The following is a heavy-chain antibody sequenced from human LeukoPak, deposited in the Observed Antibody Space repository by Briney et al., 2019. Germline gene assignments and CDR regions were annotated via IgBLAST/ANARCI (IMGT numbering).Heavy chain of an antibody. CDR3: ARSIGLTGGGVDV. CDR2: ITDSGNTI. J-gene: IGHJ6*02. Sequence: GGSLRLSCAASGFTFSDYNMNWVRQAPGKGLEWVSYITDSGNTIHYADSVKGRFTITRDNAKNSLYLQMNSLRAEDTAVYYCARSIGLTGGGVDVWGQGTTVTVSS. D-gene: IGHD3-9*01. CDR1: GFTFSDYN. V-gene: IGHV3-11*01.